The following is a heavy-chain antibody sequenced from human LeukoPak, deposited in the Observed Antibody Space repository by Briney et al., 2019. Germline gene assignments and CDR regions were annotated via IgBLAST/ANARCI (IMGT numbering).Heavy chain of an antibody. D-gene: IGHD6-19*01. CDR3: ARDSYSSGWYSVTWAFDY. J-gene: IGHJ4*02. Sequence: SETLSLTCAVYGGSFSAYYWNWLRQVPGEGLEWIGEITHRGTTNYTPSLKSRVTISIDTSKNQFSLSLRSVTAADTAVYYCARDSYSSGWYSVTWAFDYWGQGTLVTVSS. V-gene: IGHV4-34*01. CDR1: GGSFSAYY. CDR2: ITHRGTT.